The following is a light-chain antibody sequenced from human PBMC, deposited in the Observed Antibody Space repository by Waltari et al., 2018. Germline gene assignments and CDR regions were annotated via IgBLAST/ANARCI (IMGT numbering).Light chain of an antibody. Sequence: QSVLTQPPSVSGAPGQRVTISCTGNSTNICTGYAVHRYQQFPGTAPRLLIFDNRNRPSGVPDRFSGSKSGTSASLAITGLQAEDEADYYCQSYDISLNGWVFGGGTKLTVL. J-gene: IGLJ3*02. CDR2: DNR. CDR1: STNICTGYA. V-gene: IGLV1-40*01. CDR3: QSYDISLNGWV.